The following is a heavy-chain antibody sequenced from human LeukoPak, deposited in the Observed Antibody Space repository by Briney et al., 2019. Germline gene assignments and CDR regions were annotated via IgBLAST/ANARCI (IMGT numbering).Heavy chain of an antibody. Sequence: SETLSLTCTVSGGSFSGFYYWSWIRQPAGKGLEWIGRFYPSGSTNYNPSLKSRVTISVDTSKNQFSLKMSSVTAADTAVYYCARAIWFGEGHDYWGQGTLVTVSS. CDR1: GGSFSGFYY. D-gene: IGHD3-10*01. J-gene: IGHJ4*02. V-gene: IGHV4-61*02. CDR3: ARAIWFGEGHDY. CDR2: FYPSGST.